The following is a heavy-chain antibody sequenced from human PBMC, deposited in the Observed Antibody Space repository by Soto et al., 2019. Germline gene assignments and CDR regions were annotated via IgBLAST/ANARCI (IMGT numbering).Heavy chain of an antibody. CDR3: ARLRYCSGGSCYFGPSYYGMDV. CDR2: ISGSGGST. Sequence: GGSLRLSCAASGFTFSSYAMSWVRQAPGKGLEWVSAISGSGGSTYYADSVKGRFTISRDNAKNTLYLQMNSLRAEDTAVYYCARLRYCSGGSCYFGPSYYGMDVWGQGTTVTVSS. V-gene: IGHV3-23*01. CDR1: GFTFSSYA. J-gene: IGHJ6*02. D-gene: IGHD2-15*01.